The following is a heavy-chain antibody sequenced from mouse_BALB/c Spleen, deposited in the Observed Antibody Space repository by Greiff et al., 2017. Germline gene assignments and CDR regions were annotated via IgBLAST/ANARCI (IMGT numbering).Heavy chain of an antibody. Sequence: VQLKESGGGLVQPGGSRKLSCAASGFTFSSFGMHWVRQAPEKGLEWVAYISSGSSTIYYADTVKGRFTISRDNPKNTLFLQMTSLRSEDTAMYYCARGLGRDAMDYWGQGTSVTVSS. CDR2: ISSGSSTI. CDR3: ARGLGRDAMDY. V-gene: IGHV5-17*02. D-gene: IGHD4-1*01. J-gene: IGHJ4*01. CDR1: GFTFSSFG.